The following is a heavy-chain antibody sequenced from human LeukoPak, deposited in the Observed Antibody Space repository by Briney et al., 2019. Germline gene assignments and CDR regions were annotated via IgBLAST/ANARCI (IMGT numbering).Heavy chain of an antibody. J-gene: IGHJ6*04. CDR2: IIPIFGTA. D-gene: IGHD3-10*01. CDR3: ARGGLKRGLGSAMDV. CDR1: GGTFSSYA. Sequence: ASVKVSCKASGGTFSSYAISWVRQAPGQGLEWMGGIIPIFGTANYAQKFQGRVTITADESTSTAHMELSSLRSEDTAVYYCARGGLKRGLGSAMDVWGKGTTVTVSS. V-gene: IGHV1-69*13.